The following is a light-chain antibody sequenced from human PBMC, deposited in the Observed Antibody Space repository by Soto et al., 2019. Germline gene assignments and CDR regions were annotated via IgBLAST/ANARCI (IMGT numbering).Light chain of an antibody. CDR1: QSISSW. CDR3: QQYYSYPLT. Sequence: DIQMTQSPSTLSASVGDRVTITCRASQSISSWLAWYQQKPGKGPRLLIYGASNLQGGVPSRFSGSGSGTDFTLTISGLQPDDFGTYYCQQYYSYPLTFGGGTKVDIK. CDR2: GAS. J-gene: IGKJ4*01. V-gene: IGKV1-5*03.